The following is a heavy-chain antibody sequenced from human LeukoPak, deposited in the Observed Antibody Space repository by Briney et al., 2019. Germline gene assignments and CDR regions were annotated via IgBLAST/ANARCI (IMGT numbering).Heavy chain of an antibody. CDR3: ARHNTPGSSSSSSNWFDP. J-gene: IGHJ5*02. V-gene: IGHV5-51*01. Sequence: GESLKISCKGSKYSFTSYWIGWVRHMPGKGLEWMGIIYPGDSDTRYSPSFQGQVTISADKSISTAYLQWSSLKASDTAMYYCARHNTPGSSSSSSNWFDPWGQGTLVTVSS. CDR1: KYSFTSYW. D-gene: IGHD6-6*01. CDR2: IYPGDSDT.